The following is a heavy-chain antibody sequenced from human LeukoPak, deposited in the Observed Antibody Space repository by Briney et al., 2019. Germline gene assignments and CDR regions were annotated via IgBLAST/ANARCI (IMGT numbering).Heavy chain of an antibody. CDR2: IYYSGST. Sequence: SETLSLTCTVSGVSISSGGYYWSWIRQHPGKGLEWIGYIYYSGSTYYNPSLKSRVTISVDTSKNQFSLKLSSVTAADTAVYYCARTKTRTVTQGFDYWGQGTLVTVSS. V-gene: IGHV4-31*03. CDR3: ARTKTRTVTQGFDY. CDR1: GVSISSGGYY. J-gene: IGHJ4*02. D-gene: IGHD4-17*01.